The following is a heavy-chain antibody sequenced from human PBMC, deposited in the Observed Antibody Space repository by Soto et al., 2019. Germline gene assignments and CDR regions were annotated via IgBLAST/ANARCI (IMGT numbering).Heavy chain of an antibody. J-gene: IGHJ4*02. D-gene: IGHD4-4*01. CDR3: ARDSLPTNTVTTWGFDY. CDR2: IIPIFGTG. V-gene: IGHV1-69*12. Sequence: QVQLVQSGAEVKKPGSSVKVSCKASGGTFSSYAISWVRQAPGQGLEWMGGIIPIFGTGNYAQKFQGRVTITADESTSTAYMELSSLRSEDTAVYYCARDSLPTNTVTTWGFDYWGQGTLVTVSS. CDR1: GGTFSSYA.